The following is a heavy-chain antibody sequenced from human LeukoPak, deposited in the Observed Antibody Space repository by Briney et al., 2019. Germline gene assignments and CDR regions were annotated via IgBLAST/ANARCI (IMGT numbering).Heavy chain of an antibody. Sequence: SETLSLTCTVSGGSISSYYWTWTRHPPGEGLEWIGYNYYSGSTNYNPSLRSRVTISIDTSKNQLSLRLSSVTAADTVVYYCARDFYLYDSSGTTYNWFDPWGQGTLVTVSS. D-gene: IGHD3-22*01. CDR2: NYYSGST. V-gene: IGHV4-59*01. CDR1: GGSISSYY. J-gene: IGHJ5*02. CDR3: ARDFYLYDSSGTTYNWFDP.